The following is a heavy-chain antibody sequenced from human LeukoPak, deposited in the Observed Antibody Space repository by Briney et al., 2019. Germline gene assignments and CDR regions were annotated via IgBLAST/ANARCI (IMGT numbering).Heavy chain of an antibody. Sequence: AEPLSLTCTVSGVSIRSYYCSWLRQPPRKGVEWVGYIYYSGSTHYNPSLKSRVTISVDTSKNQFSLKLSSVTAADTAVYYCARGGGYDPLNFDYWGQGTLVTVSS. CDR3: ARGGGYDPLNFDY. J-gene: IGHJ4*02. D-gene: IGHD5-12*01. CDR2: IYYSGST. V-gene: IGHV4-59*01. CDR1: GVSIRSYY.